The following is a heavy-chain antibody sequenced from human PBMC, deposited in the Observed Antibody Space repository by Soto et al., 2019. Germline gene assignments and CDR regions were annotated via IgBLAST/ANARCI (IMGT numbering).Heavy chain of an antibody. Sequence: SETLSLTCTVSGCSINSNKYYWGWVRQSPGRGLEWIAGLYHTGSNFYNPSLKNRVSISLDTSKNQFSLNVYSVTAADTAVYYCVRPPPGQAPLYPPRLDFWGQGVKVTVSS. J-gene: IGHJ4*02. CDR3: VRPPPGQAPLYPPRLDF. CDR1: GCSINSNKYY. V-gene: IGHV4-39*01. D-gene: IGHD2-2*02. CDR2: LYHTGSN.